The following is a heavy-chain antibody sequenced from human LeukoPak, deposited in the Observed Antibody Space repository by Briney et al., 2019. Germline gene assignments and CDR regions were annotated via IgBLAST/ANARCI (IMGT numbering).Heavy chain of an antibody. CDR3: ATGGDYYYMDV. D-gene: IGHD3-10*01. CDR1: GGSISSSSYS. CDR2: IYYSGST. J-gene: IGHJ6*03. Sequence: SETLSPTCTVSGGSISSSSYSWGWIRQPPGKGLEWIGSIYYSGSTNYNPSLKSRVTMSVDTSKNQFSLKLSSVTAADTAVYYCATGGDYYYMDVWGKGTTVTVSS. V-gene: IGHV4-39*07.